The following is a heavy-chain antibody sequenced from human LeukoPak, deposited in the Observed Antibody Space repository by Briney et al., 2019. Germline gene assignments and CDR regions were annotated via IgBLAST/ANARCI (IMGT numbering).Heavy chain of an antibody. J-gene: IGHJ4*02. CDR1: GFTFTNFA. CDR3: ARYSSGYYFDY. D-gene: IGHD3-22*01. CDR2: IAFDGSEK. V-gene: IGHV3-30*04. Sequence: GGSLRLSCVASGFTFTNFALHWVRQAPGKGLEWVALIAFDGSEKYYADSVKGRFTISRDNSKNTLYLQMNSLRAEDTAVYYCARYSSGYYFDYWGQGTLVTVSS.